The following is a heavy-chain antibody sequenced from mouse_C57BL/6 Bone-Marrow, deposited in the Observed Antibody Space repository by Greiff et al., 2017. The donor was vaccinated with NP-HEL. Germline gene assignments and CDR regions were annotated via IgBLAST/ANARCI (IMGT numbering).Heavy chain of an antibody. V-gene: IGHV1-15*01. CDR1: GYTFTDYE. J-gene: IGHJ3*01. Sequence: QVQLQQSGAELVRPGASVTLSCKASGYTFTDYEMHWVKQTPVHGLEWIGAIDPETGGTAYNQKFKGKAILTADKSASTAYMELCSLTSEDSAVYYCTRSAAQATRFAYWGQGTLVTVSA. D-gene: IGHD3-2*02. CDR3: TRSAAQATRFAY. CDR2: IDPETGGT.